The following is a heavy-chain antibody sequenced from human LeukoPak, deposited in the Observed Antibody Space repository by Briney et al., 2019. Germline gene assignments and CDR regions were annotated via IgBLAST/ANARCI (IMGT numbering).Heavy chain of an antibody. D-gene: IGHD6-13*01. CDR3: AKCVYSNIYYWFDP. V-gene: IGHV3-43*02. Sequence: GGSLRLSCAASGFTFEDYGMHWVRQAPGKGLEWVSLITGNGVSTYYADSVKGRFTISRDNSKNSLYLQMNSLRTEDTALYYCAKCVYSNIYYWFDPWGQGTLVSVSS. CDR1: GFTFEDYG. J-gene: IGHJ5*02. CDR2: ITGNGVST.